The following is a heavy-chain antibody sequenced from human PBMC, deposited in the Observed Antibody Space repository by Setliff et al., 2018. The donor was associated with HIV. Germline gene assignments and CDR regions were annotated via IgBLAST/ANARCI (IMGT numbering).Heavy chain of an antibody. J-gene: IGHJ3*02. V-gene: IGHV1-46*01. CDR3: ARDPSYSPYYDFWSGYYPHDALDI. CDR1: GYTFTSYY. D-gene: IGHD3-3*01. CDR2: INPSGGST. Sequence: ASVKVSCKASGYTFTSYYMHWVRQAPGQGLEWMGIINPSGGSTSYAQKFQGRVTMTRDTSTSTMYMELSSLRSEDTAIYYCARDPSYSPYYDFWSGYYPHDALDIWGQGTMVTVSS.